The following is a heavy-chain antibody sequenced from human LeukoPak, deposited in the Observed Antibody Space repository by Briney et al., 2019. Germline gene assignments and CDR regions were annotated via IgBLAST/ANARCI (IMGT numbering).Heavy chain of an antibody. V-gene: IGHV3-23*01. CDR3: AKANWNPTRSYFDY. CDR2: ISGGADSS. Sequence: GGSLRLSCAASEFTFSNYAMSWVRQAPGKGLEWVSGISGGADSSFYADSVKGRFTISRDNSKNTLYLQMSSLRAEDTAVYYCAKANWNPTRSYFDYWGQGTLVTVSS. J-gene: IGHJ4*02. CDR1: EFTFSNYA. D-gene: IGHD1-20*01.